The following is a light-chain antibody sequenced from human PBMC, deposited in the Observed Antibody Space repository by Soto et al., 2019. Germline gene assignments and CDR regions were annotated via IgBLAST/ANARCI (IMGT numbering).Light chain of an antibody. CDR2: GAS. CDR3: QQSANSPAT. V-gene: IGKV3-20*01. Sequence: TVLTQSPGTLSLSPGERATLSCRASQSVSSTYVSWYQQKPGQAPRLLIFGASSRATGIPDRFSGSGSGTDFTLTISRLEPEDFAVYYCQQSANSPATFGQGTKLEIK. J-gene: IGKJ2*01. CDR1: QSVSSTY.